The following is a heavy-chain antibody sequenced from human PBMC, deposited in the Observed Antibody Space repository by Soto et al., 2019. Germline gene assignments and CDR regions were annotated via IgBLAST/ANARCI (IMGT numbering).Heavy chain of an antibody. J-gene: IGHJ4*02. CDR3: ARKVAGVLFDY. V-gene: IGHV1-18*01. CDR2: ISGYNGHT. D-gene: IGHD5-12*01. CDR1: GYTFRSYG. Sequence: QVQLVQSGAEVKKPGALVKVSCKASGYTFRSYGINWVRQAPGQGLEWMGWISGYNGHTDYAQNLQGRVTMTTDTSTSTAYMELRSLRSDDTAVYYCARKVAGVLFDYWGQGTLVTVSS.